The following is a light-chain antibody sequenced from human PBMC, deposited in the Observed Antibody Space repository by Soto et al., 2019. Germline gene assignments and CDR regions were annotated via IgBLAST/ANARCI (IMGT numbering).Light chain of an antibody. V-gene: IGKV3-15*01. J-gene: IGKJ4*01. Sequence: EIVMTQSPATLSVSPEERATLSCRASQSVSSYLAWYQQKPGQAPRLLISGASTRATGIPARFSGSGSGTDFTLTISSLQSEDFAVYYCRQYNNWPLTFAGGTKVDIK. CDR2: GAS. CDR3: RQYNNWPLT. CDR1: QSVSSY.